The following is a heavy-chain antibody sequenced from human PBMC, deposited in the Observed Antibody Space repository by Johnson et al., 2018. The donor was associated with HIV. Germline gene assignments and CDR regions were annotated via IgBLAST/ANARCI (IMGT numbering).Heavy chain of an antibody. J-gene: IGHJ3*02. CDR1: GFTFDDYA. Sequence: VQLVESGGGLVQPGRSLRLSCAASGFTFDDYAMHWVRQAPGKGLEWVSGSSWNSGSIGYADSVKGRFTISRDNAKNSLYLQMNSLRAEDTALYYCAKEVAYCGGDCYSGAFDIWGQGTMVTVSS. CDR3: AKEVAYCGGDCYSGAFDI. CDR2: SSWNSGSI. D-gene: IGHD2-21*01. V-gene: IGHV3-9*01.